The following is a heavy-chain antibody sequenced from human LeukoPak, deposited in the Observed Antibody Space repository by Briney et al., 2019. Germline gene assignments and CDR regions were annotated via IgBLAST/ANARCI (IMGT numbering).Heavy chain of an antibody. D-gene: IGHD6-13*01. CDR2: FNPNSGGT. CDR3: ARASPGYSSSWYDFDY. V-gene: IGHV1-2*02. CDR1: GYTFTGYY. Sequence: GASVKVSCKASGYTFTGYYMHWVRQAPGQGLEWMGWFNPNSGGTNYAQKFQGRVTMTRDTSISTAYMELSRLRSDDTAVYYCARASPGYSSSWYDFDYWGQGTLVTVSS. J-gene: IGHJ4*02.